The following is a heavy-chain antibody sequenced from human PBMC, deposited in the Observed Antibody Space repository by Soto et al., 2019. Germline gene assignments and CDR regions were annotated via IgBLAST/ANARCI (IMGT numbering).Heavy chain of an antibody. CDR1: GFIFSDYY. CDR2: MSSSGKTI. CDR3: ARVGVIPAARIFRPVTGVDY. Sequence: QVQLVESGGGLVKPGGSLRLSCAASGFIFSDYYLSWIRQAPGKGLEWISYMSSSGKTIYYADSVQGRFTISRDNAKNSLYLKLNSLRAEDTAVYFCARVGVIPAARIFRPVTGVDYWGQGTLFTGSS. J-gene: IGHJ4*02. V-gene: IGHV3-11*01. D-gene: IGHD2-2*01.